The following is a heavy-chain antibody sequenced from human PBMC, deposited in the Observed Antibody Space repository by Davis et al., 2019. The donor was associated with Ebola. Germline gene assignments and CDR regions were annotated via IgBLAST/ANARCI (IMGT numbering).Heavy chain of an antibody. J-gene: IGHJ4*02. V-gene: IGHV1-46*01. CDR1: GYIFTSYF. CDR3: ATYFTIFGVVSDY. Sequence: AASVKVSCKASGYIFTSYFIHWVRQAPGQGLEWMGIVNPSGGSTTYAQKFQGRVTMTRDTSTSTVYMELSSLRSEDTAVYYCATYFTIFGVVSDYWGQGTLVTVSS. D-gene: IGHD3-3*01. CDR2: VNPSGGST.